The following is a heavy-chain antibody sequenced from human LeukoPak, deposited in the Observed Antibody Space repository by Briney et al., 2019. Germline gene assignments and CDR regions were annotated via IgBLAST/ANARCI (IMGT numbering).Heavy chain of an antibody. CDR2: IRSKAYGGTT. CDR3: TRGPGITGTLVDY. Sequence: PGGSLSFSCTASGFTFGDYAMSWVRQAPGKGRGWGGFIRSKAYGGTTEYAASVKGSFTISRDDSKSIAYLQMNSLKTEDTAVYYCTRGPGITGTLVDYWGQGTLVTVSS. J-gene: IGHJ4*02. V-gene: IGHV3-49*04. D-gene: IGHD1-20*01. CDR1: GFTFGDYA.